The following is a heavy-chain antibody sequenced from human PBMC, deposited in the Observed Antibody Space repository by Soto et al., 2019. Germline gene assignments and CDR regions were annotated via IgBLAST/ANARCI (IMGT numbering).Heavy chain of an antibody. J-gene: IGHJ4*02. CDR2: IYYSGST. D-gene: IGHD6-6*01. CDR1: GGSISSGGYY. Sequence: SETLSLTCTVSGGSISSGGYYWSWIRQHPGKGLEWIGYIYYSGSTYYSPSLKSRVTISVDTSKNQFSLKLSSVTAADTAVYYCASGPYSSSSSFDYWGQGTLVTVSS. CDR3: ASGPYSSSSSFDY. V-gene: IGHV4-31*03.